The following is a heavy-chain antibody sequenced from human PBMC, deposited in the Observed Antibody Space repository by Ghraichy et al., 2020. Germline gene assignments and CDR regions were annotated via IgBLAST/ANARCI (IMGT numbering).Heavy chain of an antibody. V-gene: IGHV4-34*01. J-gene: IGHJ5*02. CDR3: ARGQRMFGWERLYNWFDP. D-gene: IGHD3-10*02. CDR1: GGSFSGYY. CDR2: INHSGST. Sequence: ETLSLTCAVYGGSFSGYYWSWIRQPPGKGLEWSGEINHSGSTNYNPSLESRVTISVDTSKNQFSLKLSSVTAADTAVYYCARGQRMFGWERLYNWFDPWGQGTLVTVSS.